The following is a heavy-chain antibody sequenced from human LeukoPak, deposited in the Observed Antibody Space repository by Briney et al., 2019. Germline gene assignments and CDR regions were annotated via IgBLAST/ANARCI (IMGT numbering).Heavy chain of an antibody. CDR2: LKEDGTEK. Sequence: PGGSLRLSCAASGFTFSRYCMSWVRQAPGKGLEWVASLKEDGTEKYNVDSVKGRFKISRDNAKNSLYLLMNSLRAEDTAVYYCATNVGYGSGNGGGYWGQGTVVAVSS. V-gene: IGHV3-7*01. D-gene: IGHD3-10*01. J-gene: IGHJ4*02. CDR3: ATNVGYGSGNGGGY. CDR1: GFTFSRYC.